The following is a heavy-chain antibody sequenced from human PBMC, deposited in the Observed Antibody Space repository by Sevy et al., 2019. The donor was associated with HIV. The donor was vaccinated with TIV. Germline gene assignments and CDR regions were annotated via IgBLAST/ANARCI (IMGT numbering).Heavy chain of an antibody. V-gene: IGHV3-21*06. D-gene: IGHD5-18*01. J-gene: IGHJ4*02. CDR3: ARGKSGYGYALNY. CDR2: ISSRSSYI. CDR1: GFTFSIYS. Sequence: GGSLRLSCAASGFTFSIYSMTWVRQAPGKGLEWVSSISSRSSYIYYADSVKDRFTISRDNFKNTLYLQMNSLRAEDTAVYYCARGKSGYGYALNYWGQGTLDTVSS.